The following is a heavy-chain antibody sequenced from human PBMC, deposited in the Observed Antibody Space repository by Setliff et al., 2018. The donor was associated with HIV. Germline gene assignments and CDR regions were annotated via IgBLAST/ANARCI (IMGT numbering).Heavy chain of an antibody. CDR2: ISSRGSTI. Sequence: GGSLRLSCAASGFTFSSSEMNWVRQAPGKGLEWVSYISSRGSTIYYADSVKGRFTISRDNAKNSLYLQMNSLRGEDTAVYYCAKEVELRPFDYWGQGTLVTVSS. J-gene: IGHJ4*02. V-gene: IGHV3-48*03. CDR1: GFTFSSSE. CDR3: AKEVELRPFDY. D-gene: IGHD1-7*01.